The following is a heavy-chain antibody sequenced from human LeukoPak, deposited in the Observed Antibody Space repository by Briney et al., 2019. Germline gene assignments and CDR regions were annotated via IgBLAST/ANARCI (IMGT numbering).Heavy chain of an antibody. D-gene: IGHD3-9*01. J-gene: IGHJ4*02. CDR3: AKGLINDWSALEY. Sequence: PGGSLRLSRAASGFTFNSYAMTWVRQAPVKGLEWVSTISGSGGTTYYADSVRGRFTIPRDNSKSTLSLQMNSLRAEDTAVYYCAKGLINDWSALEYWGQGTLVTVSS. CDR1: GFTFNSYA. CDR2: ISGSGGTT. V-gene: IGHV3-23*01.